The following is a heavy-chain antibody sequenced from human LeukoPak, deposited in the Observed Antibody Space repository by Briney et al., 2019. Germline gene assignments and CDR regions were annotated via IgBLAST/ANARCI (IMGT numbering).Heavy chain of an antibody. J-gene: IGHJ6*02. CDR1: GGSISSGGYY. Sequence: SQTLSLACTVSGGSISSGGYYWSWIRQHPGKGLEWIGYIYYSGSTYYNPSLKSRVTISVDTSKNQFSLKLSSVTAADTAVYYCARVHSSGQRMDVWGQGTMVTVSS. CDR3: ARVHSSGQRMDV. D-gene: IGHD6-19*01. V-gene: IGHV4-31*03. CDR2: IYYSGST.